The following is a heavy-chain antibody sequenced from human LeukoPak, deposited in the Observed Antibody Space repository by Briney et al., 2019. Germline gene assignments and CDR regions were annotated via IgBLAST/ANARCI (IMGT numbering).Heavy chain of an antibody. CDR3: ARGHPVVAATHWDY. D-gene: IGHD2-15*01. CDR1: GGSFSGYD. J-gene: IGHJ4*02. CDR2: INHSGST. Sequence: KPSETLSLTCAVYGGSFSGYDWSWIRQPPGKGLEWIGEINHSGSTNYNPSLKSRVTISVDTSKNQFSLKLSSVTAADTAVYYCARGHPVVAATHWDYWGQGTLVTVSS. V-gene: IGHV4-34*01.